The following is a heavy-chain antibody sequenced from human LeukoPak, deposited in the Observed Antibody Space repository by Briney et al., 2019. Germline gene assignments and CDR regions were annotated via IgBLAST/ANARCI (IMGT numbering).Heavy chain of an antibody. J-gene: IGHJ4*02. CDR2: IYHSGST. D-gene: IGHD5-18*01. V-gene: IGHV4-30-2*01. CDR3: AMERGYSYGYEYY. Sequence: KPSETLSLTCAVSGGSISSGGYSWSWIRQPPGKGLEWIGYIYHSGSTYYNPSLKSRVTISVDRSKNQFSLKLSSVTAADTAVYYCAMERGYSYGYEYYWGQGTLVTVSS. CDR1: GGSISSGGYS.